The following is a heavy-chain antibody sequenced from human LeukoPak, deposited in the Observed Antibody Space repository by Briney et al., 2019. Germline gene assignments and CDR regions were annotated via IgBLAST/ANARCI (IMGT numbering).Heavy chain of an antibody. V-gene: IGHV1-18*01. CDR2: ISAYNGNT. CDR3: ARRRLGYCSSTCCPVDY. J-gene: IGHJ4*02. Sequence: GASVKVSCKASGYTFTSYGISWVRQAPGQGLEWMGWISAYNGNTNYAQKLQGRVTMTTDTSTSTAYMELRSLRSDDTAVYYCARRRLGYCSSTCCPVDYWGQGTLVTVSS. CDR1: GYTFTSYG. D-gene: IGHD2-2*01.